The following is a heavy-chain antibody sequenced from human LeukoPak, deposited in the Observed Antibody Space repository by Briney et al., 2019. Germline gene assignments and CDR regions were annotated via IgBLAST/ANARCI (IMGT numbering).Heavy chain of an antibody. CDR3: ARATMGSYYYYYMDV. V-gene: IGHV1-18*01. D-gene: IGHD3-10*01. CDR2: ISAYNGNT. J-gene: IGHJ6*03. CDR1: GYTFTSYG. Sequence: ASVKVSCKASGYTFTSYGISWVRQAPGQGLEWMGWISAYNGNTNYAQKLQGRVTMTTDTSTSTAYMELRSPRSDDTAVYYCARATMGSYYYYYMDVWGKGTTVTVSS.